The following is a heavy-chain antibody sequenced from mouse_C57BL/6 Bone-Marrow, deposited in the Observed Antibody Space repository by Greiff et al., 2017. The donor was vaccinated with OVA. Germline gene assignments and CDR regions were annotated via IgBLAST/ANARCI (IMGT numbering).Heavy chain of an antibody. CDR1: GFTFSDYY. CDR3: ARHGGGSSYLYWYFDV. Sequence: EVKLMESGGGLVQPGGSLKLSCAASGFTFSDYYMYWVRQTPEKRLEWVAYISNGGGSTYYPDTVKGRFTISRDNAKNTLYLQMSRLKSEDTAMYYCARHGGGSSYLYWYFDVWGTGTTVTVSS. D-gene: IGHD1-1*01. J-gene: IGHJ1*03. CDR2: ISNGGGST. V-gene: IGHV5-12*01.